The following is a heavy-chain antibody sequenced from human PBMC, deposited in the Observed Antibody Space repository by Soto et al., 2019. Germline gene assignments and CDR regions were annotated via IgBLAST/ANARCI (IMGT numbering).Heavy chain of an antibody. CDR2: INPSGGST. J-gene: IGHJ4*02. V-gene: IGHV1-46*03. Sequence: ASVKVSCKASGYTFTSYYMHWVRQAPGQGLEWMGIINPSGGSTSYAQKFQGRVTMTRDTSTSTVYMELSSLRSEDTAVYYCARERGDYDILTGYSNAQYDYWSQGALVTVSS. CDR3: ARERGDYDILTGYSNAQYDY. D-gene: IGHD3-9*01. CDR1: GYTFTSYY.